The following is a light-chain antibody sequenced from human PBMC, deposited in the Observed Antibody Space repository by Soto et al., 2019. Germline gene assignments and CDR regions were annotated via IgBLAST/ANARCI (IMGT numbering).Light chain of an antibody. CDR3: QQCNIWPRT. CDR2: GTS. Sequence: EIVMTQSPATLSVSPGERVTLSCRASQSVHSSYLAWYQHIPGQAPRLRIYGTSTRATGIPARFSGSGSVTNFALTISSLQSEDSAVYYCQQCNIWPRTFGGGTKVETK. CDR1: QSVHSSY. V-gene: IGKV3-15*01. J-gene: IGKJ4*01.